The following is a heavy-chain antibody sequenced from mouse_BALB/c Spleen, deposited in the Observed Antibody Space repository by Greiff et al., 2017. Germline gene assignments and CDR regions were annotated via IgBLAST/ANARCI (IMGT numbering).Heavy chain of an antibody. CDR3: ARVSYGNYGYFDV. V-gene: IGHV5-4*02. CDR1: GFTFSDYY. J-gene: IGHJ1*01. D-gene: IGHD2-1*01. Sequence: DVHLVESGGGLVKPGGSLKLSCAASGFTFSDYYMYWVRQTPEKRLEWVATISDGGSYTYYPDSVKGRFTISRDNAKNNLYLQMSSLKSEDTAMYYCARVSYGNYGYFDVWGAGTTVTVSS. CDR2: ISDGGSYT.